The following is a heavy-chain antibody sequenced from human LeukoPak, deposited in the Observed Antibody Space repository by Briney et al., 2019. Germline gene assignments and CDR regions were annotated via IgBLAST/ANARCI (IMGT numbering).Heavy chain of an antibody. CDR2: ISAYNGNT. CDR1: GYTFISYA. CDR3: ARDSTRGALLNY. Sequence: ASVKVSCKASGYTFISYAMNWVRQAPGQGLEWMGWISAYNGNTNYAQKLQGRVTMTTDTSTSTAYMELRSLRSDDTAVYYCARDSTRGALLNYWGQGTLVTVSS. J-gene: IGHJ4*02. V-gene: IGHV1-18*01. D-gene: IGHD3-10*01.